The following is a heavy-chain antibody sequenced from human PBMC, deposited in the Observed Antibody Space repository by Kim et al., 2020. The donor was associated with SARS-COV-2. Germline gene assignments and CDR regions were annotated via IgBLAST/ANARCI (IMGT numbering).Heavy chain of an antibody. CDR3: ARDRIQYYYDSSGYAVFDY. D-gene: IGHD3-22*01. CDR2: IIPIFGTA. J-gene: IGHJ4*02. CDR1: GGTFSSYA. Sequence: SVKVSCKASGGTFSSYAISWVRQAPGQGLEWMGGIIPIFGTANYAQKFQGRVTITADESTSTAYMELSSLRSEDTAVYYCARDRIQYYYDSSGYAVFDYWGQGTLVTVSS. V-gene: IGHV1-69*13.